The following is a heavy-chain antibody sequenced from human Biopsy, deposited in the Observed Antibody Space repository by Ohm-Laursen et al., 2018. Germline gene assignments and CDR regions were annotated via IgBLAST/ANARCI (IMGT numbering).Heavy chain of an antibody. CDR1: GGTLSNYG. V-gene: IGHV1-69*06. J-gene: IGHJ1*01. Sequence: SVTVSCQAPGGTLSNYGVNWARQAPGQGLEWLGGNIPILGTGNYAQKFQDRVTVAADTSTSTATMEPRSLRSDDTAVYYCATKLTGYFHHWGQGTLVIVSS. D-gene: IGHD3-9*01. CDR2: NIPILGTG. CDR3: ATKLTGYFHH.